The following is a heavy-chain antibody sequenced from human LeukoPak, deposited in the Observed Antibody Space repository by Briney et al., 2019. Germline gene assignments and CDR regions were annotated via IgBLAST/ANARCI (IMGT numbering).Heavy chain of an antibody. CDR1: GYSISSGYY. CDR3: ARDRRRDSSGYHHFDY. V-gene: IGHV4-38-2*02. J-gene: IGHJ4*02. Sequence: PSETLSLTCTVSGYSISSGYYWGWIRQPPGKGLEWIGSIYHSGSTYYNPSLKSRVTISVDTSKNQFSLKLSSVTAADTAVYYCARDRRRDSSGYHHFDYWGQGTLVTVSS. CDR2: IYHSGST. D-gene: IGHD3-22*01.